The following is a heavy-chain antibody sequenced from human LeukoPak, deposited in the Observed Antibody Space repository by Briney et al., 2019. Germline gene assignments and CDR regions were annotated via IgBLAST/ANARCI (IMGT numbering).Heavy chain of an antibody. CDR2: SSTEGGSI. J-gene: IGHJ3*02. Sequence: GGSLRLSCAASGFTFSNYWMNWVRQAPGKGLVWVSRSSTEGGSITYADSVKGRFTISRDNAKNSLYLQMNSLRAEDTAVYYCARDSYCSGGSCYGRGAFDIWGQGTMVTVSS. V-gene: IGHV3-74*01. D-gene: IGHD2-15*01. CDR1: GFTFSNYW. CDR3: ARDSYCSGGSCYGRGAFDI.